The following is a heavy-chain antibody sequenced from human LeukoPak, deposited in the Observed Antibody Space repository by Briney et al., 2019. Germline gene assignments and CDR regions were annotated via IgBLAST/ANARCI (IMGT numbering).Heavy chain of an antibody. CDR3: AKGPGYYYGMDV. J-gene: IGHJ6*02. Sequence: GRSLRLSCAASGFTFDDYAMHWVWQAPGKGLEWVSGISWNSGSIGYADSVKGRFTISRDNAKNSLYLQMNSLRAEDTALYYCAKGPGYYYGMDVWGQGTTVTVSS. D-gene: IGHD2-2*01. CDR2: ISWNSGSI. CDR1: GFTFDDYA. V-gene: IGHV3-9*01.